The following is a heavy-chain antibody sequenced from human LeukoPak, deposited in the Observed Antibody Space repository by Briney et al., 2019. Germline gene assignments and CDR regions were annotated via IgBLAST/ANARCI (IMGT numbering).Heavy chain of an antibody. Sequence: GGSLRLSCAASGFTFSSYWMHWVRQAPGKGLVWVSRISPDGSSTSYADSVRGRFTISRDNAKNTLYLQMNSLRAEDTAVYYCAKDISYYGSKYFQHWGQGTLVTVSS. CDR2: ISPDGSST. CDR3: AKDISYYGSKYFQH. D-gene: IGHD3-10*01. CDR1: GFTFSSYW. V-gene: IGHV3-74*01. J-gene: IGHJ1*01.